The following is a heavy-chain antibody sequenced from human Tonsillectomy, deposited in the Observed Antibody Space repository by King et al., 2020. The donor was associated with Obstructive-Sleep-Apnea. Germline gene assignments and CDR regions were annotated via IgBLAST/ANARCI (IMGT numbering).Heavy chain of an antibody. Sequence: TLKESGPALVKPTQTLALTCSFSGFSLSNSGMCVNWIRQPPGKALEWLARIDWDNDKYYSTSLKTRLTISKDTSKNQVVLTMTNMDPVDTATYYCARGGFGSGTYGLGAFDIWGHGTMVTVSS. J-gene: IGHJ3*02. D-gene: IGHD3-10*01. V-gene: IGHV2-70*11. CDR1: GFSLSNSGMC. CDR2: IDWDNDK. CDR3: ARGGFGSGTYGLGAFDI.